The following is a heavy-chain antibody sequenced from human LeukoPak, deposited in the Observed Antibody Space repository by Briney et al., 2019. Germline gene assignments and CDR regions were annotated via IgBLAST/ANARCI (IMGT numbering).Heavy chain of an antibody. D-gene: IGHD3-22*01. Sequence: ASVKVSCKASGYTFTTYYMHWVRQAPGQGLEWMGIIDPSGGSTTYAQRFQGRVTMTRDTSTTTVYMELSSLRSEDTAMYYCARSIAGAMSSAYYGMDVWGPGTTVTVSS. CDR2: IDPSGGST. CDR3: ARSIAGAMSSAYYGMDV. V-gene: IGHV1-46*01. CDR1: GYTFTTYY. J-gene: IGHJ6*02.